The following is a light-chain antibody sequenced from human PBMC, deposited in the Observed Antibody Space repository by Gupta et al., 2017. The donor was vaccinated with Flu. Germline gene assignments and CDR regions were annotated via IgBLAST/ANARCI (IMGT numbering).Light chain of an antibody. CDR2: VKN. Sequence: SSELLQDSAVSVALGQTVTITCQGDSGRSKYASWYQQKPEPGPIRVIVVKNNRPSGITDRFACSRSRAKDSSTLTVARTQDKADDDCDCQARDNSNGVFGTGTKVTVL. CDR1: SGRSKY. CDR3: DCQARDNSNGV. V-gene: IGLV3-19*01. J-gene: IGLJ1*01.